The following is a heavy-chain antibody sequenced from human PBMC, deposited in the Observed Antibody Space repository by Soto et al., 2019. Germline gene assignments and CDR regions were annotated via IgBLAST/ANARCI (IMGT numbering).Heavy chain of an antibody. CDR1: GYTFTNYG. J-gene: IGHJ6*02. CDR3: AGAGSSLGYAMDV. V-gene: IGHV1-18*04. D-gene: IGHD3-10*01. CDR2: ISTYNGNT. Sequence: ASVKVSCKASGYTFTNYGISWVRQAPGQGLEWMGWISTYNGNTHYARKFQGRVAMTTDTSPSTDYMELRSLISDDTAVYYCAGAGSSLGYAMDVWGQGTTVTVSS.